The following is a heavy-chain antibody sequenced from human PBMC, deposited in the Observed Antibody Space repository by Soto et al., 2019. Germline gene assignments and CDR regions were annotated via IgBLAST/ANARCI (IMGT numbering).Heavy chain of an antibody. Sequence: GASVKVSCKASGYTFTSYDISWVRQAPGQGLEWMGWIRAYNGNTSHAQKLQGRVTMTTDTSTSTAYMELRSLRSDDTAVYYCARGYCSGGSCYYFDSWGQGTLVTVSS. D-gene: IGHD2-15*01. J-gene: IGHJ4*02. CDR3: ARGYCSGGSCYYFDS. CDR2: IRAYNGNT. V-gene: IGHV1-18*01. CDR1: GYTFTSYD.